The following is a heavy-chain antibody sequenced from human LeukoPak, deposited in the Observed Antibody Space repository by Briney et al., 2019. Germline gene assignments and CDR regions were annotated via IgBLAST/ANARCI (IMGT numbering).Heavy chain of an antibody. Sequence: SVKVSSKAPGGTFIIYAISWVRQAPGQGLEWMGGIIPIFGTANYAQKFQGRVTITPDETTSTAYMELSSLRSEDTAVYYCARDARSYVEDAFDIWGQGTMVTVSS. J-gene: IGHJ3*02. V-gene: IGHV1-69*13. CDR3: ARDARSYVEDAFDI. CDR1: GGTFIIYA. CDR2: IIPIFGTA. D-gene: IGHD3-16*01.